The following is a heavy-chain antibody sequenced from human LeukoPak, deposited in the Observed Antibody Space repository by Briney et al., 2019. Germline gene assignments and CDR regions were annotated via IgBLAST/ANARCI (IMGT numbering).Heavy chain of an antibody. CDR2: IKQDGSEK. D-gene: IGHD3-22*01. CDR3: ANYYDSSGYYS. CDR1: GFTFSTYW. Sequence: GGALRLSCAAPGFTFSTYWMSWVRQAPGKGLEWVANIKQDGSEKNYVDSVKGRFTISRDNAKNSLYLQMNSLRAEDTAVYYRANYYDSSGYYSWGQGTLVTVSS. J-gene: IGHJ4*02. V-gene: IGHV3-7*02.